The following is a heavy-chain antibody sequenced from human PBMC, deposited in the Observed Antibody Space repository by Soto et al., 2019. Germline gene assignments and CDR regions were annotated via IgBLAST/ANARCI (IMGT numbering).Heavy chain of an antibody. V-gene: IGHV1-45*02. J-gene: IGHJ5*02. CDR1: GYTFTYRY. D-gene: IGHD5-12*01. Sequence: ASVKFSCKASGYTFTYRYLHWVRQAPGQALEWMGWITPFNGNTNYAQKFQDRVTITRDRSMSTAYMELSSLRSEDTAMYYCASGPSGYDFRQYNWFDPWGQGTLVTVSS. CDR2: ITPFNGNT. CDR3: ASGPSGYDFRQYNWFDP.